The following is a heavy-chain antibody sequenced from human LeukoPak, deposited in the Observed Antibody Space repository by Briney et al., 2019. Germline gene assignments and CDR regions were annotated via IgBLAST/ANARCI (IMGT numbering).Heavy chain of an antibody. CDR2: IYPGDSDT. CDR1: GYSFTSYW. D-gene: IGHD2-2*01. CDR3: ARVIVVVPAAIRGRFDP. V-gene: IGHV5-51*01. J-gene: IGHJ5*02. Sequence: GESLKISCKGSGYSFTSYWIGWVRQMPGKGLERMGIIYPGDSDTRYSPSFQGQVTISADKSISTAYLQWSSLKASDTAMYYCARVIVVVPAAIRGRFDPWGQGTLVTVSS.